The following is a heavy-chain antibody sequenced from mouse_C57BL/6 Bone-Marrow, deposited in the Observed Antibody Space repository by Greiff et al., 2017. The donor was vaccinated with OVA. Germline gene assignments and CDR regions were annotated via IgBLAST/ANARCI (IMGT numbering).Heavy chain of an antibody. CDR2: IRNKANNHAT. CDR1: GFTFSDAW. J-gene: IGHJ3*01. V-gene: IGHV6-6*01. D-gene: IGHD2-1*01. CDR3: TREGGNYWFAY. Sequence: DVMLVESGGGLVQPGGSMKLSCAASGFTFSDAWMDWVRQSPEKGLEWVAEIRNKANNHATYYAESVKGRFTISRDDSKSRVYLQMNSLRAEDTGIYYCTREGGNYWFAYWGQGTLVTVSA.